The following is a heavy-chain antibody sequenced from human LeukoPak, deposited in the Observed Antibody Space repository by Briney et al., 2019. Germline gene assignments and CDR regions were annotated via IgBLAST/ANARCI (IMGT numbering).Heavy chain of an antibody. CDR1: GFTFSYYS. CDR3: AKVDRGDYSSSPVPYYNYYMNV. D-gene: IGHD6-13*01. Sequence: GGSLRLSCAASGFTFSYYSMNWVRQAPGRGLEWVSCISSSSSLIFYSDSVRGRFTISRGNAKNLLYLHMNSLRVEDTAVYYCAKVDRGDYSSSPVPYYNYYMNVWGKGTTVTVSS. CDR2: ISSSSSLI. J-gene: IGHJ6*03. V-gene: IGHV3-21*01.